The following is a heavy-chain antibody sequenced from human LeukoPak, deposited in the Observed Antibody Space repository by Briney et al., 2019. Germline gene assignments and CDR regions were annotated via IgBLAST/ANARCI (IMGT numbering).Heavy chain of an antibody. J-gene: IGHJ6*02. Sequence: ASVKVSCKASGYTFTSYYMHWVRQAPGQGLEWMGIINPSGGSTSYAQKFQGRVTMTRDTSTSTVYMELSSLRSEDTAVYYCARPEKSWIQLWLAGHYYGMDVWGQGTTVTVSS. V-gene: IGHV1-46*01. CDR1: GYTFTSYY. D-gene: IGHD5-18*01. CDR3: ARPEKSWIQLWLAGHYYGMDV. CDR2: INPSGGST.